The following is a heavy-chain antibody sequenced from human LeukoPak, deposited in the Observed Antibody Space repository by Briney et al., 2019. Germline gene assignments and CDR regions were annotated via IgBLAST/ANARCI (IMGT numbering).Heavy chain of an antibody. D-gene: IGHD1-26*01. CDR2: IRYDGSNK. CDR3: ARDGGSGSYLDY. V-gene: IGHV3-30*02. Sequence: GGSLRLSCAASGFTFSSYGMHWVRQAPGKGLEWVAFIRYDGSNKYYADSVKGRFTISRDNSKNTLYLQMNSLRAEDTAVYYCARDGGSGSYLDYWGQGILVTVSS. J-gene: IGHJ4*02. CDR1: GFTFSSYG.